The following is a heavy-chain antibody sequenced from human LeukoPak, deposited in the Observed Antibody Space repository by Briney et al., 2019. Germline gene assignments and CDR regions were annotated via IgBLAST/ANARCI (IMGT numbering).Heavy chain of an antibody. CDR2: ISYDGSNK. CDR1: GFTFSSYA. V-gene: IGHV3-30-3*01. Sequence: PGGSLRLSXXAXGFTFSSYAMHWVRQAPGKGLEWVAVISYDGSNKYYADSVKGRFTISRDNSKNTLYLQMNSLRAEDTAVYYCARAYDYGDSLDYWGQGTLVTVSS. CDR3: ARAYDYGDSLDY. D-gene: IGHD4-17*01. J-gene: IGHJ4*02.